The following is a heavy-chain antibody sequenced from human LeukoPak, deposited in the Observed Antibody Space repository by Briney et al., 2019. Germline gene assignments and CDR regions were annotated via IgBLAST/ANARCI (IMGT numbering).Heavy chain of an antibody. V-gene: IGHV4-4*07. D-gene: IGHD6-19*01. CDR2: IYTSGST. J-gene: IGHJ6*03. CDR1: GGSISSYY. CDR3: ARDLPAVAGTVRGENYMGV. Sequence: LETLSLTCTVSGGSISSYYWSRIRQPAGKGLEWIGRIYTSGSTNYNPSLKSRVTMSVDTSKNQFSLKLSSVTAADTAVYYCARDLPAVAGTVRGENYMGVWGKGTTVTVSS.